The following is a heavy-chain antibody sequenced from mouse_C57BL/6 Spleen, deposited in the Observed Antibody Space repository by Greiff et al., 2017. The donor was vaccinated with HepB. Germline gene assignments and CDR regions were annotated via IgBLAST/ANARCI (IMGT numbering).Heavy chain of an antibody. V-gene: IGHV5-16*01. D-gene: IGHD2-5*01. CDR3: ARDSTYYSNPDCYFDV. CDR2: INYDGSRT. CDR1: GFTLSDYY. Sequence: LQESEGGLVQPGSSMKLSCTASGFTLSDYYMAWVRQVPEKGLEWVAKINYDGSRTYYLDSLKSRFIISRDNAKNILYLQMSSLKSEYTATYYCARDSTYYSNPDCYFDVWGTGTTVTVSS. J-gene: IGHJ1*03.